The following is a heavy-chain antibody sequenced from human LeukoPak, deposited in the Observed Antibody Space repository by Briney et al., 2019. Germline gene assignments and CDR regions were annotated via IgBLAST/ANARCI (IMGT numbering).Heavy chain of an antibody. D-gene: IGHD2-15*01. CDR1: GYTFTSYG. CDR3: ARVAVAASSWSDP. J-gene: IGHJ5*02. V-gene: IGHV1-18*01. CDR2: ISVYNGNT. Sequence: ASVKVSCKASGYTFTSYGISWLRQAPGQGLEWMGWISVYNGNTNYAQKLQGRVTMTTDTSTSTAYMELRSLRSDDTAVYYCARVAVAASSWSDPWGQGTLVTVSS.